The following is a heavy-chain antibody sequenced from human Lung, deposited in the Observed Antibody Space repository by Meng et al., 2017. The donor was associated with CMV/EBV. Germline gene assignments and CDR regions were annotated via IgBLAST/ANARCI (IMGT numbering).Heavy chain of an antibody. J-gene: IGHJ3*02. CDR3: ARVKDYGSGSYSPGGTFEI. CDR2: IIPILGIA. Sequence: SVXVSXXASGGTFSSYTISWVRQAPGQGLEWMRGIIPILGIADYAQNFQGRVTITADKSTSTAYMDLSSLRSEDTAVYYCARVKDYGSGSYSPGGTFEIWGQRPMVTVSS. D-gene: IGHD3-10*01. CDR1: GGTFSSYT. V-gene: IGHV1-69*10.